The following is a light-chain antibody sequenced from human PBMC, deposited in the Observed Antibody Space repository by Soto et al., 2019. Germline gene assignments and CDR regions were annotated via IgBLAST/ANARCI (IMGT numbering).Light chain of an antibody. CDR3: HQLDGYPAP. CDR1: QGGNNY. CDR2: AAS. V-gene: IGKV1-9*01. J-gene: IGKJ5*01. Sequence: DIQLTQSPYFLSASVGDRVTITCRASQGGNNYFAWDQQNPGKAPKLLIYAASTLQSGVPSRFSGSGSGTECTLTIRNLQSEDFATYYWHQLDGYPAPFGQGTRLEIK.